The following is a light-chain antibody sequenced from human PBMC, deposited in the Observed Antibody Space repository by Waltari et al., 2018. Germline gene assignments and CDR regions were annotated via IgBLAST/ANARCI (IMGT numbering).Light chain of an antibody. Sequence: QSVLTQPPSVSGAPGQRVTISCTGSSSNTGAGYYVDGYQQLPGTAPKLLIYTNSNRPSGVPDRFSGSKSGTSASLAITGLQAEDEADYYCQSYDSSLSGSYVFGTGTKVTVL. CDR1: SSNTGAGYY. CDR3: QSYDSSLSGSYV. V-gene: IGLV1-40*01. CDR2: TNS. J-gene: IGLJ1*01.